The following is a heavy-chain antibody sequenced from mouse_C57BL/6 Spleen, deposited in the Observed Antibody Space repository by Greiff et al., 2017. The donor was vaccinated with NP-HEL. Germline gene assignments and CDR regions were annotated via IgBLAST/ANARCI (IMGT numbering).Heavy chain of an antibody. D-gene: IGHD2-4*01. V-gene: IGHV1-55*01. Sequence: VQLQQPGAELVKPGASVKMSCKASGYTFTSYWITWVKQRPGQGLEWIGDIYPGSGSTNYNETFKSTATLTVDTSSSTAYMQLSSLTSEDSAVYYCARCDYDGAWFADWGQGTLVTVSA. J-gene: IGHJ3*01. CDR1: GYTFTSYW. CDR2: IYPGSGST. CDR3: ARCDYDGAWFAD.